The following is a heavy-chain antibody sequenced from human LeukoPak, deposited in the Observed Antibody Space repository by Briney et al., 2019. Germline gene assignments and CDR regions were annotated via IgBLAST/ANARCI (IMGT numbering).Heavy chain of an antibody. CDR3: ARVGKQWLVLRGWFDP. Sequence: PSETLSLTCTVSGGSISSSSYYWVWIRQPPGKGLEWIGSIYYSGSTYYNPSLKSRLTISVDTSKNQFSLKLSSVTAADTAVYYCARVGKQWLVLRGWFDPWGQGTLVTVSS. CDR2: IYYSGST. CDR1: GGSISSSSYY. D-gene: IGHD6-19*01. J-gene: IGHJ5*02. V-gene: IGHV4-39*01.